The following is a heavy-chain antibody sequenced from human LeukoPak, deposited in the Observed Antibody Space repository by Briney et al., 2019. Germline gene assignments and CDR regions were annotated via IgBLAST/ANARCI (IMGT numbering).Heavy chain of an antibody. CDR2: IWYDGSNK. D-gene: IGHD2-15*01. CDR1: GFTFSSYG. V-gene: IGHV3-33*01. CDR3: AREVPATQAFDY. Sequence: GGSLRLSCAASGFTFSSYGMLWVRQAPGKGVEWVAVIWYDGSNKYYADSVKGRFTISRDNSKNTLYVQMNSLRAEDPAVYYCAREVPATQAFDYWGQGTLVTVSS. J-gene: IGHJ4*02.